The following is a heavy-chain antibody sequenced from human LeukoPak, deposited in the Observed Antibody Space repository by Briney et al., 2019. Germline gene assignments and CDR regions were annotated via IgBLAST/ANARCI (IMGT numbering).Heavy chain of an antibody. J-gene: IGHJ6*02. CDR2: ITIDGSST. V-gene: IGHV3-74*03. Sequence: PGGSLRLSCAAPGVTSRNSWMHWVRQAPGKGLVWVARITIDGSSTTYADSVKGRFTISRDNAKDTVYLQMNSLRVEDTAVYYCTRDRFYAMDAWGQGTTVIVSS. CDR3: TRDRFYAMDA. CDR1: GVTSRNSW.